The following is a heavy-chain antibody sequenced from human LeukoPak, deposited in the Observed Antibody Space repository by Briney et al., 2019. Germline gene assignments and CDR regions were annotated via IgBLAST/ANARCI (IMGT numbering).Heavy chain of an antibody. CDR2: ISSDGVYT. V-gene: IGHV3-30*01. D-gene: IGHD3-10*01. Sequence: GKSLRLSCAASGFTFSSYAMHWVRQAPGKGLEWVALISSDGVYTYYADSVKGRFAISRDNSENTLYLQLNSLRAEDTAVYYCARDSTYYYESGSSGPHYFDSWGQGTLVTVSS. J-gene: IGHJ4*02. CDR3: ARDSTYYYESGSSGPHYFDS. CDR1: GFTFSSYA.